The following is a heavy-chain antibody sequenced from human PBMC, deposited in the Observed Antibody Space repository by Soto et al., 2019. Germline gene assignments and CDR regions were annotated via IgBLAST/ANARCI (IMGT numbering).Heavy chain of an antibody. J-gene: IGHJ4*02. CDR3: ARDPAGYCSGGSCSPLDY. V-gene: IGHV1-18*01. CDR2: ISAYIGIT. Sequence: GASVKVSCKASGYTFTSYGISWVRQAPGQGLEWMGWISAYIGITNYAQKLQGRVTITADKSTSTAYMELRSLRSEDTAVYYCARDPAGYCSGGSCSPLDYWGQGTLVTVSS. CDR1: GYTFTSYG. D-gene: IGHD2-15*01.